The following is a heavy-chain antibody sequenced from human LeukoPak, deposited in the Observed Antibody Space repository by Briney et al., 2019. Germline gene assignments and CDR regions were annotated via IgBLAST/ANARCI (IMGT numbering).Heavy chain of an antibody. J-gene: IGHJ4*02. CDR3: AKEGGDAILTGYHPFDY. CDR1: GFTFSSYA. D-gene: IGHD3-9*01. Sequence: GGSLRLSCAASGFTFSSYAMSWVRQAPGKGLEWVSAISGSGGSTYYADSVKGRFTISRDNSKNTLYLQMNSLRAEDTAVYYCAKEGGDAILTGYHPFDYWGQGTLVTVSS. CDR2: ISGSGGST. V-gene: IGHV3-23*01.